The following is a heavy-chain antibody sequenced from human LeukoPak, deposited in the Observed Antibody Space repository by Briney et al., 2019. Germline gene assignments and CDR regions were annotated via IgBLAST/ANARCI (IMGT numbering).Heavy chain of an antibody. D-gene: IGHD3-22*01. CDR1: GGSISSGSYY. V-gene: IGHV4-30-4*01. CDR3: AREVIV. J-gene: IGHJ4*02. CDR2: IYYSGST. Sequence: PSETLSLTCTVSGGSISSGSYYWSWIRQPPGKGLEWIGYIYYSGSTYYNPSLKSRLTISRDTSKNQFSLKLTSVTAADTAVYYCAREVIVWGQGTLVTVSS.